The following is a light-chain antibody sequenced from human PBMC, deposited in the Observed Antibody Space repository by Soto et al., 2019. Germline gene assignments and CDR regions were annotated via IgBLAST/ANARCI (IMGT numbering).Light chain of an antibody. CDR2: AVS. V-gene: IGKV1-39*01. CDR1: QTISSW. CDR3: QKTYRTSIT. Sequence: DIQMTQSPSTLSGSVGDRVTITLRASQTISSWLAWYQQKPGKAPKLLIYAVSTLQSGVPSRFSGSGYGTDFTLTINSLQPEDSAIYYCQKTYRTSITFGQGTRLEIK. J-gene: IGKJ5*01.